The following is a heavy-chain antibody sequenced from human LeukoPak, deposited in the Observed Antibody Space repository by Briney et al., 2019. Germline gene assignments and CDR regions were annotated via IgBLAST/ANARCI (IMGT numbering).Heavy chain of an antibody. Sequence: SETLSLTCAVYGGSFSGYYWSWIRQPPGKGLEWIGEINHSGSTNYNPSLKSRATISVDTSKNQFSLKLSPVTAADTAVYYCARAGIVGANFDYWGQGTLVTVSS. J-gene: IGHJ4*02. V-gene: IGHV4-34*01. CDR3: ARAGIVGANFDY. CDR2: INHSGST. D-gene: IGHD1-26*01. CDR1: GGSFSGYY.